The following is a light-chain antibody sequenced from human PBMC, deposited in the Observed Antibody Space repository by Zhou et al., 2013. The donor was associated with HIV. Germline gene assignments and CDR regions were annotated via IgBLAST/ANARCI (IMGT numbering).Light chain of an antibody. J-gene: IGKJ5*01. CDR2: AAS. V-gene: IGKV1-12*01. Sequence: DIQMAQSPSSVSASVGDRVTISCRASQGIGSWLAWFQQKPGKAPKLLIFAASSLQSGVPSRFSGSGSGTEFTLSISSLQPEDFATYYCQQSYGSLLTFGQGTRLDIK. CDR3: QQSYGSLLT. CDR1: QGIGSW.